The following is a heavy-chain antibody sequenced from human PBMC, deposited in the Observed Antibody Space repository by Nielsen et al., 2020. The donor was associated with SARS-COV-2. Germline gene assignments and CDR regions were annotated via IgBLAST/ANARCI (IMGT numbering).Heavy chain of an antibody. CDR1: GYTFTDYY. Sequence: ASVKVSCKASGYTFTDYYIHWVRQAPGQGLKWMGWMSPNSGNIGYAQKFQGRLTVTRNISISTVYMELSSLRSDDTAVYFCAREDVGRDGTSWLDHWGQGALVTVSS. D-gene: IGHD5-24*01. CDR2: MSPNSGNI. CDR3: AREDVGRDGTSWLDH. J-gene: IGHJ5*02. V-gene: IGHV1-8*02.